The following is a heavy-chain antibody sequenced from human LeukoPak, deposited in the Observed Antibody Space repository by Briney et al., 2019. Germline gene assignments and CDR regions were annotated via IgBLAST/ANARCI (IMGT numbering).Heavy chain of an antibody. V-gene: IGHV3-23*01. CDR2: ISGSGGST. Sequence: PGGSLRLSCAASGFTFSNYAMSWVRQAPGKGLEWVSAISGSGGSTYYADSVKGRFTISRDSSKNTLYLQMNSLRAEDTAVYYCANDGAYYDSSTDAFDIWGQGTMVTVSS. CDR1: GFTFSNYA. D-gene: IGHD3-22*01. J-gene: IGHJ3*02. CDR3: ANDGAYYDSSTDAFDI.